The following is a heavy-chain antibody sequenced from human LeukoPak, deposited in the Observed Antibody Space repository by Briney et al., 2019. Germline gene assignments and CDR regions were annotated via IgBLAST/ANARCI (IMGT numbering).Heavy chain of an antibody. J-gene: IGHJ4*02. CDR1: GFTFSNYA. CDR3: AKGELGIPPNY. CDR2: ISSSGGST. Sequence: GGSLRLSCAASGFTFSNYAMSWVRQAPGKGLEWVSVISSSGGSTYYADSVKGRFTISRDNSKNTLYLQMNSLRAEDTAVYYCAKGELGIPPNYWGQGTLVTVSS. D-gene: IGHD7-27*01. V-gene: IGHV3-23*01.